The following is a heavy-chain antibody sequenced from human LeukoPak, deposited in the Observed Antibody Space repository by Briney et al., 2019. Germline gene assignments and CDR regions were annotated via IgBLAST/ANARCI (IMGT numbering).Heavy chain of an antibody. J-gene: IGHJ3*01. CDR2: ISGSGTTT. V-gene: IGHV3-23*01. CDR1: GFTFSNYA. Sequence: GGSLRLSCAASGFTFSNYAMTWVRQAPGKGLEWVSGISGSGTTTFYAESVKGRFTISRDNSKNTLSLQINSLRAEDTAIYHCAKLSVGTTMLGAFDLWGQGTMVTVSS. D-gene: IGHD1-26*01. CDR3: AKLSVGTTMLGAFDL.